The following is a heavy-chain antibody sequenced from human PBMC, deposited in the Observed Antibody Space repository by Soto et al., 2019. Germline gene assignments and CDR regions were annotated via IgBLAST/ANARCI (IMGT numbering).Heavy chain of an antibody. Sequence: GESLKISCKGSGYSFTSYWIGWVRQMPGKGLEWMGIIYPGDSDTRYSPSFQGQVTISADKSISTAYLQWSSLKASDTAMYYCARLFPTVSYYDSWSGYLYGMDVWGQGTTVTVSS. CDR1: GYSFTSYW. D-gene: IGHD3-3*01. CDR2: IYPGDSDT. CDR3: ARLFPTVSYYDSWSGYLYGMDV. V-gene: IGHV5-51*01. J-gene: IGHJ6*02.